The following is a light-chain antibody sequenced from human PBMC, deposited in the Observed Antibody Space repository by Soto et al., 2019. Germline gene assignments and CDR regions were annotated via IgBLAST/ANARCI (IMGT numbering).Light chain of an antibody. V-gene: IGKV3-20*01. Sequence: EIVLTQSPGTLSLSPGERATLSCRASQSVSSSYLAWYQQKPGQAPRLLIYGASSRATGIPDRFSGSGSGTDFTLTISSLEPEDFAVYYCQQYGNSPYTFGQATKLEIK. CDR2: GAS. CDR1: QSVSSSY. J-gene: IGKJ2*01. CDR3: QQYGNSPYT.